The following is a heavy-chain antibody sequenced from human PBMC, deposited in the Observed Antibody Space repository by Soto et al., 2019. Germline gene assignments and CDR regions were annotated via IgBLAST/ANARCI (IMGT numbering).Heavy chain of an antibody. CDR2: ISYDGSNK. Sequence: PXGALRLSCSAAGFTFSSYAMHWVRQAPGKGLEWVAVISYDGSNKYYADSVKGRFTISRDNSKNTLYLQMNSLRAEDTAVYYCARAHALRTTVTTGYFDSWGQGTLVTVSS. CDR1: GFTFSSYA. J-gene: IGHJ4*02. V-gene: IGHV3-30-3*01. D-gene: IGHD4-4*01. CDR3: ARAHALRTTVTTGYFDS.